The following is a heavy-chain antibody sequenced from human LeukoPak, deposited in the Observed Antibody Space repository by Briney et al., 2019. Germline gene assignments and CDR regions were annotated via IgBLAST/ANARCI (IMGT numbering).Heavy chain of an antibody. J-gene: IGHJ4*02. CDR3: VRGRGAGPGAHFDY. D-gene: IGHD3-10*01. Sequence: AGTLCLTCTVSGGTISSYSWNWIRQPPGKGLEWVSYIRSSRSTIYYADSVKGRFTISRDNAKNSLYLQMNSLRAEDAATYYRVRGRGAGPGAHFDYWGQGTLVTVSS. CDR1: GGTISSYS. CDR2: IRSSRSTI. V-gene: IGHV3-48*04.